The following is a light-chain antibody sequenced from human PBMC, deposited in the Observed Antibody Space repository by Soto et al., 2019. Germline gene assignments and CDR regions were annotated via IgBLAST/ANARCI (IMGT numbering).Light chain of an antibody. J-gene: IGKJ1*01. CDR3: QQYNTYWT. V-gene: IGKV1-5*01. CDR1: QSIRVW. Sequence: DIQMTQSPSTLSASVGDRITITCRASQSIRVWVAWYQQKPGKAPKLLIHDASRLQSGVPSRFSGSGSGTEFTLTISSLQPEDCATYFCQQYNTYWTFGQGTKVEIK. CDR2: DAS.